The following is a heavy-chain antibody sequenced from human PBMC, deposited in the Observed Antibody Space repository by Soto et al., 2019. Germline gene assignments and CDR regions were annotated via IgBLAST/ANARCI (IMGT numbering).Heavy chain of an antibody. CDR1: GYSFTANS. CDR3: ASVVTTSDAFDI. J-gene: IGHJ3*02. D-gene: IGHD3-22*01. CDR2: INPNSGGT. V-gene: IGHV1-2*04. Sequence: ASVKVSCKASGYSFTANSMHWVRQAPGQGLEWMGWINPNSGGTNYAQKFQGWVTMTRDTSISTAYMELSRLRSDDTAVYYCASVVTTSDAFDIWGQGTMVTVSS.